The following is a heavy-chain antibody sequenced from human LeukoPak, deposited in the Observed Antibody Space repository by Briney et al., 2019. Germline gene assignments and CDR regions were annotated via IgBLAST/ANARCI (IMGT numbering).Heavy chain of an antibody. CDR3: ARQRGTGWYDY. Sequence: GESLKISCQGSGYSFATYWIAWVRHMRGEGLEWMGIIYPGDSDTTYSPSFQGQVTISADRSATSAYLQWTSLKASDTAIYYCARQRGTGWYDYWGQGTLVTVSS. CDR2: IYPGDSDT. CDR1: GYSFATYW. V-gene: IGHV5-51*01. D-gene: IGHD6-19*01. J-gene: IGHJ4*02.